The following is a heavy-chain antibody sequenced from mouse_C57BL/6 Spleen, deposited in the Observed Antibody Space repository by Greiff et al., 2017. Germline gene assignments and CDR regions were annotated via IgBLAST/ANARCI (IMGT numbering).Heavy chain of an antibody. CDR1: GYTFTSYW. V-gene: IGHV1-52*01. Sequence: QVQLKQPGAELVRPGSSVKLSCKASGYTFTSYWMHWVKQRPIQGLEWIGNIDPSDSETHYNQKFKDKATLTVDKSSSTAYMQLSSLTSEDSAVYYCARGGLPYYFDYWGQGTTLTVSS. J-gene: IGHJ2*01. CDR2: IDPSDSET. CDR3: ARGGLPYYFDY. D-gene: IGHD2-2*01.